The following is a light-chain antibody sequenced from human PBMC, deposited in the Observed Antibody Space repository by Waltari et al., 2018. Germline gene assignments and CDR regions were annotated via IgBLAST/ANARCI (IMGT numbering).Light chain of an antibody. V-gene: IGLV2-11*01. CDR3: CSYAGTSSLT. Sequence: QSALTQPRSVSGSPGQSVSISCTGTSRDVGGYNYVPWYRQHPAKAPTMIIFDVNKRPSGVPDRFSGSKSGNTASLTISGLQAEDEADYYCCSYAGTSSLTFGGGTQLTVL. CDR2: DVN. J-gene: IGLJ2*01. CDR1: SRDVGGYNY.